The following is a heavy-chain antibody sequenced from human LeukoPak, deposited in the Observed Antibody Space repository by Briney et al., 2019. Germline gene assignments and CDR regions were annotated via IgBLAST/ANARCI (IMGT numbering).Heavy chain of an antibody. D-gene: IGHD6-19*01. CDR3: ARVGSSGWYVHPTLDY. J-gene: IGHJ4*02. V-gene: IGHV1-2*02. Sequence: SSVKVSCKASGGTLSNHAVSWVRQAPGQGLEWMGWINPNSGDTNYAQKFQGRVTVTRDTSISTAYMELSRLRSDDTAVYYCARVGSSGWYVHPTLDYWGQGTLVTVSS. CDR2: INPNSGDT. CDR1: GGTLSNHA.